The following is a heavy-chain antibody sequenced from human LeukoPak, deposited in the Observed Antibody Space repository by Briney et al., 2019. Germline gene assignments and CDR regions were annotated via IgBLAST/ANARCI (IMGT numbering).Heavy chain of an antibody. CDR1: GFTFSSYA. CDR2: ISDSGDST. J-gene: IGHJ5*02. CDR3: AKDGPYSSGFDP. V-gene: IGHV3-23*01. Sequence: GGSLRLSCAASGFTFSSYAMNWVRQAPGKGLQWVSSISDSGDSTYYADSVKGRFTISRDNSKNTLYLQMNSLRAEDTAVYYCAKDGPYSSGFDPWGQGTLVTVSS. D-gene: IGHD6-19*01.